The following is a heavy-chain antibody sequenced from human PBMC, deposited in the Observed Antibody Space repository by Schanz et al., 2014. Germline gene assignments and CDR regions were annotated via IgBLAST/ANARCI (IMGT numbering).Heavy chain of an antibody. D-gene: IGHD6-13*01. CDR2: ISYDGSNQ. Sequence: QVQLVESGGGVVQPGRSLRLSCAASGFTVRSYAMHWVRQAPGKGLEWVAAISYDGSNQYYADSVKGRFTISRDNAKSSLFLQMNSLRAEDTAVYYCVREVGAAAGLAWGLDYWGRGTLVTVSS. CDR3: VREVGAAAGLAWGLDY. CDR1: GFTVRSYA. V-gene: IGHV3-30*04. J-gene: IGHJ4*02.